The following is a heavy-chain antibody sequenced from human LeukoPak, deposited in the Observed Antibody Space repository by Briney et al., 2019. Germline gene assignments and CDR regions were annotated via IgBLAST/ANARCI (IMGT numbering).Heavy chain of an antibody. Sequence: ASVKVSCKTSGYTFTDYYMHWVRQAPGQGLEWMGWINPNSGGTNYAQRFQGRVTMTRDTSISTAYMDLSRLRSDDTAMYFCGRDVGYCSSTSCYAYLKTLNYFDYWGQGTLVTVSS. CDR2: INPNSGGT. CDR3: GRDVGYCSSTSCYAYLKTLNYFDY. D-gene: IGHD2-2*03. CDR1: GYTFTDYY. V-gene: IGHV1-2*02. J-gene: IGHJ4*02.